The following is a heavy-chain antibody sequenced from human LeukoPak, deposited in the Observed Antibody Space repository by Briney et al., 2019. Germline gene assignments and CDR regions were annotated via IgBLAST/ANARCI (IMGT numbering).Heavy chain of an antibody. CDR1: GFTFSSYG. CDR2: ISYDGSNK. J-gene: IGHJ6*02. CDR3: AKVDDYYGMDV. Sequence: PGGSLRLSCAASGFTFSSYGMPWVRQAPGKGLEWVAVISYDGSNKYYADSVKGRFTISRDNSKNTLYLQMNSLRAEDTAVYYCAKVDDYYGMDVWGQGTTVTVSS. V-gene: IGHV3-30*18.